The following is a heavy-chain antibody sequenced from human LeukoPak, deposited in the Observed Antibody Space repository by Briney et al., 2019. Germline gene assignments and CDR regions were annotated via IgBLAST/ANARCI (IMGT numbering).Heavy chain of an antibody. V-gene: IGHV1-2*06. CDR3: ASLYDIVGTTVDY. Sequence: ASVKVSCKTSGYTFTNYFIHWVRQAPGQGLEWMGRIDPNTGGTKSAKNFQGRVTMTRDTSISTAYMALSGLRSDDTAVYYCASLYDIVGTTVDYWGQGTLVTVSS. CDR2: IDPNTGGT. J-gene: IGHJ4*02. CDR1: GYTFTNYF. D-gene: IGHD1-26*01.